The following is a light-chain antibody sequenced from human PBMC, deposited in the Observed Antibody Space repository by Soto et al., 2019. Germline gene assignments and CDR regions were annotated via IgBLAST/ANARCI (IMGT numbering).Light chain of an antibody. V-gene: IGLV1-47*02. CDR1: STNIGNNY. J-gene: IGLJ2*01. Sequence: QSVLTQPPSVSGTPGQRVTISCSGGSTNIGNNYDYWYQHLPAAPPKLLIFSNNQRPPGVPDRFSGFKSGTAASLAIRGLRPEDEGDYYCAAWDDSPTTHLLFGAGTKLTVL. CDR3: AAWDDSPTTHLL. CDR2: SNN.